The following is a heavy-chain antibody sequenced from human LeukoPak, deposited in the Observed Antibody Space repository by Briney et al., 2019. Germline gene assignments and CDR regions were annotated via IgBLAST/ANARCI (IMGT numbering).Heavy chain of an antibody. CDR3: ARDRSAYCGGDCSIFDI. J-gene: IGHJ3*02. CDR1: GFTFSSYS. V-gene: IGHV3-21*01. Sequence: KSGGSLRLSCAASGFTFSSYSMNWVRQAPGKGLEWVSSISSSSSYIYYADSVKGRFTISRDNAKNSLYLQMNSLRAEDTAVYYCARDRSAYCGGDCSIFDIWGQGTMVTVSS. D-gene: IGHD2-21*01. CDR2: ISSSSSYI.